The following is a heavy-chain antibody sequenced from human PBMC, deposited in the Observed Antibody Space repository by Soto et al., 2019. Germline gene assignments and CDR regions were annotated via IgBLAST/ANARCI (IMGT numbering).Heavy chain of an antibody. J-gene: IGHJ4*02. CDR3: ARGTFGVVKD. D-gene: IGHD3-3*01. CDR2: MYYSGST. CDR1: GGSISSYY. Sequence: LSLTCTVSGGSISSYYWSWIRQPPGKGLEWIGYMYYSGSTNYNPSLKSRVTISIDTSRNQFSLKLSSVTAADTAVYYCARGTFGVVKDWGQGTLVTVSS. V-gene: IGHV4-59*01.